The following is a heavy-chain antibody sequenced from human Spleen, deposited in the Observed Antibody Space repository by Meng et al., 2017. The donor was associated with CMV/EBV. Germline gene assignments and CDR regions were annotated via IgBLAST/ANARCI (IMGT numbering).Heavy chain of an antibody. CDR1: VSDASITGYY. CDR3: AKLPLWGPWQQLVRGDY. Sequence: GGSLRLSCSVSVSDASITGYYWSWVRQAPGKGLEWVSGITGSGEYTFYADSVQGRFTISKDTSKNTLHLQMNSLTAEDTAVYYCAKLPLWGPWQQLVRGDYWGQGTQVTVSS. D-gene: IGHD6-13*01. CDR2: ITGSGEYT. V-gene: IGHV3-23*01. J-gene: IGHJ4*02.